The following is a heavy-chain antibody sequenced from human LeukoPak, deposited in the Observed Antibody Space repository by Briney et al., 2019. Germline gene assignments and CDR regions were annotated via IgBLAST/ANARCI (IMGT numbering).Heavy chain of an antibody. CDR1: GFTFSSYW. CDR2: IYSGGST. Sequence: GGSLRLSCAASGFTFSSYWMSWVRQAPGKGLEWVSVIYSGGSTYYADSVKGRFTISRDNSKNTLYLPMDSLRAEDAAVYYCARPYYDSSGWDYMDVWGKGTTVTISS. CDR3: ARPYYDSSGWDYMDV. D-gene: IGHD3-22*01. J-gene: IGHJ6*03. V-gene: IGHV3-66*04.